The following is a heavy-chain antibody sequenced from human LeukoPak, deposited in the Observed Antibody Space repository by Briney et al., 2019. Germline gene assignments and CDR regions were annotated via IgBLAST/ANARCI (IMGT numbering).Heavy chain of an antibody. CDR3: AKWDRDYGGSHYLDY. CDR1: GFTFSDYY. D-gene: IGHD4-23*01. Sequence: PGGSLRLSCAASGFTFSDYYMSWIRQAPGKGLEWVSYISSSGSTIYYADSVKGRFTISRDNAKNSLYLQMNSPRAEDTAIYYCAKWDRDYGGSHYLDYWGQGTLVTVSA. CDR2: ISSSGSTI. J-gene: IGHJ4*02. V-gene: IGHV3-11*01.